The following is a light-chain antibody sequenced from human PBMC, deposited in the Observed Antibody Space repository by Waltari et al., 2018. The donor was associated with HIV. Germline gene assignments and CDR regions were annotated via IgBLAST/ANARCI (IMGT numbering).Light chain of an antibody. CDR2: DVS. CDR3: SSYTIWSTHE. Sequence: QSALTQPASVSGSPGQSITISCTGTSSDIGTYNYVSWYQQHPREAPKLIIYDVSNRPSCVSNGFSGSKSGNTASLTISGLQAEDDADYYCSSYTIWSTHEFRGGTKLTVL. J-gene: IGLJ2*01. CDR1: SSDIGTYNY. V-gene: IGLV2-14*03.